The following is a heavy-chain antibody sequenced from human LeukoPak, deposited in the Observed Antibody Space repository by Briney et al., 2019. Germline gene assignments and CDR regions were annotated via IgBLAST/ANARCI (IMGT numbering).Heavy chain of an antibody. CDR2: ISSSNI. J-gene: IGHJ4*02. CDR1: GFTFSTFT. D-gene: IGHD6-6*01. Sequence: GGSLRLSCAASGFTFSTFTMNWVRQAPGKGLEWVSSISSSNIYSADSVKGRFTISRDNARNSLYLRMNSLRAEDTAVYYCARDPGAYSSSPIDYWGQGTLVTVSS. V-gene: IGHV3-21*01. CDR3: ARDPGAYSSSPIDY.